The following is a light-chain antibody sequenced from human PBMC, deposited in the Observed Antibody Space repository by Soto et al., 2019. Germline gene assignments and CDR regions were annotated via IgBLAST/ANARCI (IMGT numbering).Light chain of an antibody. Sequence: EIVLTQSPGTLSLSPGERATLSCRASQNVNSNYLAWYQQKPGQAPRLLISGASSRATGIPDRFSGSGSGTDFTLTISRLEPEDFAVYYCQQYSSSPLFSFGPGTKVDIK. CDR1: QNVNSNY. V-gene: IGKV3-20*01. CDR2: GAS. CDR3: QQYSSSPLFS. J-gene: IGKJ3*01.